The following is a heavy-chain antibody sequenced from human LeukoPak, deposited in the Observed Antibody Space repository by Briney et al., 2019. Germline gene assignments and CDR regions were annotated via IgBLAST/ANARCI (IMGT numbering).Heavy chain of an antibody. CDR1: GGSTSSGGYS. CDR2: IYHSGST. CDR3: ASYYYDSSGYYYEGYFDY. V-gene: IGHV4-30-2*01. J-gene: IGHJ4*02. Sequence: SQTLSLTCAVSGGSTSSGGYSWSWIRQPPGKGLEWIVYIYHSGSTYYNPSLKSRVTISVDRSKNQFSLKLSSVTAADTAVYYCASYYYDSSGYYYEGYFDYWGQGTLVTVSS. D-gene: IGHD3-22*01.